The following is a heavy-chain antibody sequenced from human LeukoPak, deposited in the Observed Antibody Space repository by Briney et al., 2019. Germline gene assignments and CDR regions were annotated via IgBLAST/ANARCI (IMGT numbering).Heavy chain of an antibody. CDR3: ARRYFYRPFHQ. J-gene: IGHJ1*01. CDR2: IHFGEPT. D-gene: IGHD2/OR15-2a*01. CDR1: GDPVNRSRYY. V-gene: IGHV4-39*02. Sequence: SDTLSLTCTVSGDPVNRSRYYWPSIRLPPGKGLQWVGSIHFGEPTYYTPSLRSRASISIDTSKNHLSLRLTSASAADTAVYFCARRYFYRPFHQWGLGTLVTVSS.